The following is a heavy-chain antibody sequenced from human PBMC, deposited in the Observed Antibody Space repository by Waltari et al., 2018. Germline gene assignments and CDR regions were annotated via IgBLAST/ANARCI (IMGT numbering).Heavy chain of an antibody. CDR1: GFTFSSYG. D-gene: IGHD3-16*02. Sequence: QVQLVESGGGVVQPGGSLRLSCAASGFTFSSYGMHWVRQAPGKGLELVAFIRYDGSNKYYADSVKGRFTISRDNSKNTLYLQMNSLRAEDTAVYYCAKDIFGGVIQDAFDIWGQGTMVTVSS. V-gene: IGHV3-30*02. CDR3: AKDIFGGVIQDAFDI. CDR2: IRYDGSNK. J-gene: IGHJ3*02.